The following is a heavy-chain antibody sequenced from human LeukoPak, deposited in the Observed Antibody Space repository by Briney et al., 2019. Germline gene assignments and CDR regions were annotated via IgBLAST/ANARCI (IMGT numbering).Heavy chain of an antibody. Sequence: PSETLSLTCSVSGASISTTNYYWGWIRQPPGKGLEWIGSIYYTGSTYNSPSLKGRVTASVDTSKNHFSLRLNSVTAADTAVYYCARHRGRNGGYSFDDWGQGTLVTVSS. V-gene: IGHV4-39*01. CDR1: GASISTTNYY. CDR3: ARHRGRNGGYSFDD. J-gene: IGHJ4*02. D-gene: IGHD2-8*01. CDR2: IYYTGST.